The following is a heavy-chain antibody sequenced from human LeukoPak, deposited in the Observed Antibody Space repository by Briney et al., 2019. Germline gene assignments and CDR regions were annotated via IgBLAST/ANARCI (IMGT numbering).Heavy chain of an antibody. CDR1: GFSFNIHA. D-gene: IGHD1-7*01. V-gene: IGHV3-23*01. Sequence: GGSLRLSCAASGFSFNIHAMTWVRQAPGKGLEWISTIGSPGETFYADSVKGRFTVSRDNSRSTLYRQMDSLRAEDAAVYYCAKDATPQNSIWDYFDCWGQGTLLTISS. J-gene: IGHJ4*02. CDR3: AKDATPQNSIWDYFDC. CDR2: IGSPGET.